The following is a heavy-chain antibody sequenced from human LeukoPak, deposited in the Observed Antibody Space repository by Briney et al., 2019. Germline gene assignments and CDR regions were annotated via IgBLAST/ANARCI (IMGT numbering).Heavy chain of an antibody. D-gene: IGHD6-13*01. CDR2: IGDST. V-gene: IGHV3-23*01. CDR3: AKATRPADSSSNYVDFDC. J-gene: IGHJ4*02. CDR1: GFTFSSYS. Sequence: GGSLRLSCAASGFTFSSYSMNWVRQAPGKGLEWVSAIGDSTYSADSVKGRFTISRDNSKNTLYLQMNSLRGEDTAVYYCAKATRPADSSSNYVDFDCWGQGTRVTVSS.